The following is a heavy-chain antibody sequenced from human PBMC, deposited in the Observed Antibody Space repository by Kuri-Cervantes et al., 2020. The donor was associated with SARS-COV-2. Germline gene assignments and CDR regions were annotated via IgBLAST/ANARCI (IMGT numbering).Heavy chain of an antibody. D-gene: IGHD3-3*01. J-gene: IGHJ6*03. CDR3: AKVYYDFWSGYYIYYYYMDV. Sequence: GGSLRLSCAASGFTFSSYSMNWVRQAPGKGLEWVSSISSSSSYIYYADSVKGRFTISRDNAKNSLYLQMNSLRAEDTAVYYCAKVYYDFWSGYYIYYYYMDVWGKGTTVTVSS. V-gene: IGHV3-21*04. CDR2: ISSSSSYI. CDR1: GFTFSSYS.